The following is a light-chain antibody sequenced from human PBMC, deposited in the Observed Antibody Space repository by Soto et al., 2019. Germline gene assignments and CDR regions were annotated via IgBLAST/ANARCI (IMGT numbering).Light chain of an antibody. V-gene: IGKV1-5*01. Sequence: DIQMTQSPATLSASVGERVTITCRASQSIISWLAWYQQKTGKAPKLLIYDASSLESGVPSRFSGSGSGTAFTLTIRSLQLDDFATYYCQQYNSYSSWTFGEGTKVEIQ. CDR2: DAS. J-gene: IGKJ1*01. CDR3: QQYNSYSSWT. CDR1: QSIISW.